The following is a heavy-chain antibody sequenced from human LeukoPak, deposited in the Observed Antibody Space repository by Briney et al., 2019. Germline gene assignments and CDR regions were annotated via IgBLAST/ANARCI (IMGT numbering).Heavy chain of an antibody. J-gene: IGHJ4*02. CDR2: ISYDGSNK. V-gene: IGHV3-30*04. D-gene: IGHD3-10*01. Sequence: GSLRLSCAASGFTFSSYAMHWVRQAPGKGLEWVAVISYDGSNKYYADSVKARFTISRDNSKNTLYLQMNSLRAEDTAVYYCAGESSITMVRGGDYFDYWGQGTLVTVSS. CDR3: AGESSITMVRGGDYFDY. CDR1: GFTFSSYA.